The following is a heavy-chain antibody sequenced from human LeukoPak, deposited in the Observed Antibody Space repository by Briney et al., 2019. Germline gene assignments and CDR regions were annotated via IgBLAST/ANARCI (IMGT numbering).Heavy chain of an antibody. V-gene: IGHV3-23*01. D-gene: IGHD3-22*01. J-gene: IGHJ4*02. CDR1: GFTFSSYA. CDR2: ISGSGGST. CDR3: AKKGYYDGSGYYMYYFDH. Sequence: GGSLRLSCAASGFTFSSYAMSWVRQAPGKGLEWVSGISGSGGSTYYADSVKGRSTISRDNSKNTLYLQMNSLRAEDTAVYYCAKKGYYDGSGYYMYYFDHWGQGTLVTVSS.